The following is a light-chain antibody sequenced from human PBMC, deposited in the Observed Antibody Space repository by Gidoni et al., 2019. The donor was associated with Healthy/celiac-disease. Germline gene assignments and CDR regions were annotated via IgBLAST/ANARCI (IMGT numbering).Light chain of an antibody. CDR1: STNIGSNT. CDR3: AAWDDTLNGWV. Sequence: QSVLTQPPSASGTPGQRVTISCSGSSTNIGSNTVHWDQQLPGTAPKLLIYSNNQRPSGVPDRFSGSKSGTSASLAISGLQSEDEADYYCAAWDDTLNGWVFGGGTKLTVL. V-gene: IGLV1-44*01. J-gene: IGLJ3*02. CDR2: SNN.